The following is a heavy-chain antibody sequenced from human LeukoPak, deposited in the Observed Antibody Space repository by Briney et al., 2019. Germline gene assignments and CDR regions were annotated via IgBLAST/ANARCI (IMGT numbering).Heavy chain of an antibody. V-gene: IGHV3-30-3*01. J-gene: IGHJ4*02. Sequence: GGSLRLSCAASGFTFSSYAMHWVRQAPGKGLEWVAVISYDGSNKYYADSVKGRFTISRDNSKNTLYLQMNSLRAEDTAVYYCARDRHPDYWGQGTLVTVSS. CDR3: ARDRHPDY. CDR1: GFTFSSYA. CDR2: ISYDGSNK.